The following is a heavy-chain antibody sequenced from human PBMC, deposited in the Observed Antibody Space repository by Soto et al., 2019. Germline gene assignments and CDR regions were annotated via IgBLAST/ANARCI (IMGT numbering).Heavy chain of an antibody. V-gene: IGHV3-33*01. CDR2: IWYDGSNK. J-gene: IGHJ4*02. CDR3: ARGVAKYYYDSEGPLDY. Sequence: QVQLVESGGGVVQPGRSLRLSCAASGFTFSSYGMHWVRQAPGKGLEWVAVIWYDGSNKYYADSVKGRFTISRDNSKNTLYLQMNSLRAEDTAVYYCARGVAKYYYDSEGPLDYWGQGTLVTVSS. D-gene: IGHD3-22*01. CDR1: GFTFSSYG.